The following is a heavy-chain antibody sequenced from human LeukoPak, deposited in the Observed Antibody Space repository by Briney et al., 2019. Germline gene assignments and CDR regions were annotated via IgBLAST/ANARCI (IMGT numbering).Heavy chain of an antibody. J-gene: IGHJ4*02. CDR3: AREALFRISSDWFDY. V-gene: IGHV6-1*01. D-gene: IGHD6-19*01. CDR2: TYYRSKWYN. CDR1: GDSVSSNSAA. Sequence: SQTLSLNCAISGDSVSSNSAAWNWIRQSPSRGLEWLGRTYYRSKWYNDYAVSVKSRITINPDTSKNQFSLQLNSVTPEDTAVYYCAREALFRISSDWFDYWGQGTLVTVSS.